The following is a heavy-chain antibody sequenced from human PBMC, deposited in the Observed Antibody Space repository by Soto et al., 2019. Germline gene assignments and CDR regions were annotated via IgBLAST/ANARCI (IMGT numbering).Heavy chain of an antibody. CDR1: GFTFSSFG. CDR2: ISGAGSST. CDR3: AKGSLTTGY. V-gene: IGHV3-23*01. Sequence: PGGSLRLSCVGSGFTFSSFGLSWVRQAPGKELEWVSGISGAGSSTYYADSVKGRFTISRDNSKNTLYLQMNSLRAEDTAVYYCAKGSLTTGYWGQGTLVNVSS. J-gene: IGHJ4*02.